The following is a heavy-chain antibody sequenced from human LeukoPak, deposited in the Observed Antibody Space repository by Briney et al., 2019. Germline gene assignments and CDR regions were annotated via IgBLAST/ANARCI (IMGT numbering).Heavy chain of an antibody. Sequence: PSETLSLTCAVSGGSISSSNWWSWVRQPPGKGLEWIGEIYHSGSTNYNPSLKSRVTISVDKSKSQFSLNLSSVTAADTAVYYCARDSRYNEYYYYGMDVWGQGTTVTVS. J-gene: IGHJ6*02. CDR1: GGSISSSNW. D-gene: IGHD2/OR15-2a*01. CDR3: ARDSRYNEYYYYGMDV. CDR2: IYHSGST. V-gene: IGHV4-4*02.